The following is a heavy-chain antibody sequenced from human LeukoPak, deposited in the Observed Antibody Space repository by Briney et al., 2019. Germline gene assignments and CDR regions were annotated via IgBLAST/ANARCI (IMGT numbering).Heavy chain of an antibody. D-gene: IGHD4-23*01. CDR1: GGSISNYY. Sequence: PSETLSLTCTASGGSISNYYWSWIRQPPGKGLEWIGYIYYSGSTNYNPSLKSRVTISVDTSKNQFSLRLSSVTAADTAVYYCAREYGANSMDVWGQGTTVTVSS. CDR2: IYYSGST. J-gene: IGHJ6*02. V-gene: IGHV4-59*01. CDR3: AREYGANSMDV.